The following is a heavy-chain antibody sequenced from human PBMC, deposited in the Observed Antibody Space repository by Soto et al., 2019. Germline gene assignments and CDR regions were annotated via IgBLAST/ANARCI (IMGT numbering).Heavy chain of an antibody. J-gene: IGHJ4*02. CDR3: ASGGVSTRTFDY. CDR1: GYSFTGYW. CDR2: VYPSDSRT. Sequence: PGESLKISCEASGYSFTGYWIVWVRQMPGKGLEWMGIVYPSDSRTKYSPSFQGQVTISADTSTSTTYLQWTSLQASDTAMYYCASGGVSTRTFDYWGQGTPVTVS. D-gene: IGHD3-3*01. V-gene: IGHV5-51*01.